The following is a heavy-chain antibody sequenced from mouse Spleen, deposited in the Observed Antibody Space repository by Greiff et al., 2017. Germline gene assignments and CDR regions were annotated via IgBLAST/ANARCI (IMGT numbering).Heavy chain of an antibody. CDR3: ARTRYDAWFAY. J-gene: IGHJ3*01. Sequence: QVQLQQPGAELVKPGASVKLSCKASGYTFTSYWMHWVKQRPGQGLEWIGEINPSNGRTNYNEKFKSKATLTVDTSSSTAYMQLSSLTSEDSAVYYCARTRYDAWFAYWGQGTLVTVSA. CDR2: INPSNGRT. V-gene: IGHV1S81*02. CDR1: GYTFTSYW. D-gene: IGHD2-14*01.